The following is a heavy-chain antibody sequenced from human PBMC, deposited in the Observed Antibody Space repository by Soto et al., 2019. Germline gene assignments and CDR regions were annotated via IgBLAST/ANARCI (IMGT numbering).Heavy chain of an antibody. Sequence: EVQLLESGGGLVQPGGSLRLSCAASGFTFSSYAMSWVRQAPGKGLEWVLAISGSGGSTYYADSVKGRFTISRDNAKNTLYLQMNSLRAEDTAVYYCAKDRGYYGDFWIDAFDIWGQGTMVTVSS. CDR2: ISGSGGST. CDR3: AKDRGYYGDFWIDAFDI. CDR1: GFTFSSYA. D-gene: IGHD4-17*01. J-gene: IGHJ3*02. V-gene: IGHV3-23*01.